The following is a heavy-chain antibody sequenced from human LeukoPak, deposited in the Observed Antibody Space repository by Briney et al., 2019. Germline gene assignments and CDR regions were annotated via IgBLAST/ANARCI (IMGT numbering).Heavy chain of an antibody. J-gene: IGHJ4*02. Sequence: GGSLRLSCEASEFILSSYAMSWVRQAPGKGLEWVSAISGSGGSTYYADSVKGRFTISRDNSKNTLYLQMNSLRAEDTAVYYCARAQDDYFYFDYWGQGTLVTVSS. CDR1: EFILSSYA. CDR2: ISGSGGST. V-gene: IGHV3-23*01. CDR3: ARAQDDYFYFDY. D-gene: IGHD2/OR15-2a*01.